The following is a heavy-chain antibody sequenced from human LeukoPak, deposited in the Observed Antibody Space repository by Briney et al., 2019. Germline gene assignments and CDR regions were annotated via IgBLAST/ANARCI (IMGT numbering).Heavy chain of an antibody. D-gene: IGHD3-22*01. J-gene: IGHJ4*02. CDR3: SVMHRYYDGSGYWVQ. Sequence: GGSLRLSCAASGFTFSSYAMSWVRQAPGKGLEWVSVISGSGGSTHYADSMKGRFTISRDNSKNTLYMQMNSLRAEDTAVYYCSVMHRYYDGSGYWVQWGQGTLVTVSS. CDR2: ISGSGGST. CDR1: GFTFSSYA. V-gene: IGHV3-23*01.